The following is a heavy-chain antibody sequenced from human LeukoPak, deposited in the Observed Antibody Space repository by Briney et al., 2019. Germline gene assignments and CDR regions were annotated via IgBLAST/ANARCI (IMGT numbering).Heavy chain of an antibody. Sequence: GGSLRLSCAASGFTFSSYAMSWVRQAPGKGLEWVSVIYSGGSTYYADSVKGRFTISRDNSKNTLYLQMNSLRAEDTAVYYCARDGYCSSTSCYSGFDPWGQGTLVTVSS. D-gene: IGHD2-2*01. CDR1: GFTFSSYA. V-gene: IGHV3-53*01. J-gene: IGHJ5*02. CDR3: ARDGYCSSTSCYSGFDP. CDR2: IYSGGST.